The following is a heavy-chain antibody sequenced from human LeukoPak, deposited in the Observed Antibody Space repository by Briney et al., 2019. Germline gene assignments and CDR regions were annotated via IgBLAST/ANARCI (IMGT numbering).Heavy chain of an antibody. CDR1: GYTFTSYY. V-gene: IGHV1-46*01. Sequence: ASVKVSCKASGYTFTSYYMHWVRQAPGQGLEWMGIINPSGGSTSYAQKFQGRVTMTRDTSTSTVHMELSSLRSEDTAVYYCARVYDSSGYYGAPFDYWGQGTLVTVSS. J-gene: IGHJ4*02. D-gene: IGHD3-22*01. CDR2: INPSGGST. CDR3: ARVYDSSGYYGAPFDY.